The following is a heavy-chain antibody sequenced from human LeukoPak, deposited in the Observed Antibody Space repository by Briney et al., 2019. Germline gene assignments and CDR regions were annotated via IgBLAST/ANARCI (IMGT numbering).Heavy chain of an antibody. CDR3: ARVVNGVGDAYYFDY. Sequence: GASVKVSCKASGGTFSSYAISWVRQAPGQGLEWMGGIIPIFGTANYAQKFQGRVTITADESTSTAYMELSSLRSEGTAVYYCARVVNGVGDAYYFDYWGQGTLVTVSS. CDR1: GGTFSSYA. D-gene: IGHD1-26*01. J-gene: IGHJ4*02. CDR2: IIPIFGTA. V-gene: IGHV1-69*01.